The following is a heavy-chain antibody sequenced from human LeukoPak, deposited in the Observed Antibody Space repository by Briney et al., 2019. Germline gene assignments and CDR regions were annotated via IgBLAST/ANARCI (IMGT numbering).Heavy chain of an antibody. CDR1: GYTFTSYD. J-gene: IGHJ6*03. D-gene: IGHD5-12*01. CDR3: ARGVDIVATIINYYYYYMDV. V-gene: IGHV1-8*01. Sequence: ASVKVSCKASGYTFTSYDINWVRQATGQGLEWMGWMNPNSGNTGYAQKFQGRVTMTRNTSISTAYMELSSLRSEDTAVYYCARGVDIVATIINYYYYYMDVWGKGTTATVSS. CDR2: MNPNSGNT.